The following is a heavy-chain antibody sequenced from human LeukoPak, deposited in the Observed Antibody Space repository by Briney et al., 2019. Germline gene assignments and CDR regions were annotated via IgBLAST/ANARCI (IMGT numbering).Heavy chain of an antibody. J-gene: IGHJ6*03. V-gene: IGHV4-59*01. CDR2: IYYSGST. Sequence: SETLSLTCTVSGGSICSYYWSWIRQPPGKGLEWIGYIYYSGSTNYNPSLKSRVTISVDTSKNQFSLKLSSVTAADTAVYYCARWSGYCPNGVCSTTDYYYMDVWGKGTTVTVSS. D-gene: IGHD2-8*01. CDR3: ARWSGYCPNGVCSTTDYYYMDV. CDR1: GGSICSYY.